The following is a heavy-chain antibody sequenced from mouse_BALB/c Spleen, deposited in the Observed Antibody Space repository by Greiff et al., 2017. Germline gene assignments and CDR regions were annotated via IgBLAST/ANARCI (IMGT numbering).Heavy chain of an antibody. CDR2: ISSGGGST. J-gene: IGHJ4*01. CDR3: ARQNYGSSAYAMDY. CDR1: GFAFSSYD. V-gene: IGHV5-12-1*01. Sequence: EVQLVESGGGLVKPGGSLKLSCAASGFAFSSYDMSWVRQTPEKRLEWVAYISSGGGSTYYPDTVKGRFTISRDNAKNTLYLQMSSLKSEDTAMYYCARQNYGSSAYAMDYWGQGTSVTVSA. D-gene: IGHD1-1*01.